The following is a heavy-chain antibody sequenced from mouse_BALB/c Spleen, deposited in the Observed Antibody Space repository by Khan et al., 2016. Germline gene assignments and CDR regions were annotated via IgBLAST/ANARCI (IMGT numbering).Heavy chain of an antibody. CDR3: ARRYGSTYWYFDV. CDR2: IDPYYGST. Sequence: VQLQQSGPELEKPGASVKISCKASGYSFTGYNMNWVKQSNGKSLEWIGNIDPYYGSTGYHQKFKGKATLTTDKSSSTAYMQLSRLTSEDSAVYVWARRYGSTYWYFDVWGAGTTVTVSS. J-gene: IGHJ1*01. D-gene: IGHD1-1*01. CDR1: GYSFTGYN. V-gene: IGHV1-39*01.